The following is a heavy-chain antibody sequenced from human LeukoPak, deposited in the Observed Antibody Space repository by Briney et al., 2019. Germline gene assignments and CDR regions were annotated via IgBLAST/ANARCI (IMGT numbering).Heavy chain of an antibody. Sequence: SETLSLTCTVSGGSISSGSWYWNGIRQPPGKGLEWIGRIYTSGSANYNPSINSRITISVDTSKNQFSLKRSSVTAADTAVYYCAGDYYDSSGYFSLGYWGQGTLVTVSS. CDR1: GGSISSGSWY. J-gene: IGHJ4*02. V-gene: IGHV4-61*02. CDR3: AGDYYDSSGYFSLGY. D-gene: IGHD3-22*01. CDR2: IYTSGSA.